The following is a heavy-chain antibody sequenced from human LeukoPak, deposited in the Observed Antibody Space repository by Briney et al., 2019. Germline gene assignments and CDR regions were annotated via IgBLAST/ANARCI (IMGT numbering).Heavy chain of an antibody. CDR2: ISAYNGKK. CDR3: ARDGAYRGSPPRYWYFDL. J-gene: IGHJ2*01. Sequence: GESLKISCQGSGYTFTSYGISWVRQPPGQGLEWMGWISAYNGKKNYAQTLQDRVTMTTDTSTSTAYMELRSLRSDDTAVYYCARDGAYRGSPPRYWYFDLWGRGTLVTVSS. D-gene: IGHD1-26*01. CDR1: GYTFTSYG. V-gene: IGHV1-18*01.